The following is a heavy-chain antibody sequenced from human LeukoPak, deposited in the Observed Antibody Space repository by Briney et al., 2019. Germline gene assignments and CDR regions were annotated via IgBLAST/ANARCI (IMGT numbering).Heavy chain of an antibody. CDR1: GYTFTSYA. CDR2: IIPIFGTA. D-gene: IGHD4-23*01. V-gene: IGHV1-69*05. J-gene: IGHJ3*02. CDR3: ARDLRGYGGPGGAFDI. Sequence: SVKISCKASGYTFTSYAISWVRQAPGQGLEWMGGIIPIFGTANYAQKFQGRVTITTDESTSTAYMELSSLRSEDTAVYYCARDLRGYGGPGGAFDIWGQGTMVTVSS.